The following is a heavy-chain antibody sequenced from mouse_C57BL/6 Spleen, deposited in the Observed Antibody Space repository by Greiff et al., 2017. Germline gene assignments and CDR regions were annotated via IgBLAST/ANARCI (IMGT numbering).Heavy chain of an antibody. J-gene: IGHJ2*01. CDR3: ARTVYYFDY. V-gene: IGHV5-4*03. Sequence: EVMLVESGGGLVKPGGSLKLSCDASGFTFSSYAMSWVRQTPEKRLEWVATISDGGSYTSYPDNVKGRFTLSRDNAKNNLYLQMSHLKSEDTAMYYCARTVYYFDYWGQGTTLTVSS. CDR2: ISDGGSYT. CDR1: GFTFSSYA.